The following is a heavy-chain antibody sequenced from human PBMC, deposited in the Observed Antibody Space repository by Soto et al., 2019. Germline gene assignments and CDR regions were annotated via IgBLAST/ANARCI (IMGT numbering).Heavy chain of an antibody. V-gene: IGHV4-59*01. J-gene: IGHJ5*02. Sequence: SETLSLTCTVSGGSISSYYWSWIRQPPGKGLEWIGYIYYGGSTNYNPSLKSRVTISVDTSKNQFSLKLSSVTAADTAVYYCARSTVTTKNWFDPWGQGTLVTVSS. D-gene: IGHD4-17*01. CDR2: IYYGGST. CDR1: GGSISSYY. CDR3: ARSTVTTKNWFDP.